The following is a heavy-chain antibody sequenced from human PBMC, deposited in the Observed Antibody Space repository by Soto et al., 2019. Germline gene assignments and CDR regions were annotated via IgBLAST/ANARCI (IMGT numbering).Heavy chain of an antibody. CDR2: ISFSKGKT. D-gene: IGHD5-12*01. Sequence: ASVKVSCKASGGTFGNSAISWVRQAPGQGLEWMGWISFSKGKTYYEQSFQGRVTMTTDTVTTTGYMEVRSLRSDDTAVYYCARKGYIGNFGLDVWGQGTTVTVSS. CDR3: ARKGYIGNFGLDV. J-gene: IGHJ6*02. CDR1: GGTFGNSA. V-gene: IGHV1-18*01.